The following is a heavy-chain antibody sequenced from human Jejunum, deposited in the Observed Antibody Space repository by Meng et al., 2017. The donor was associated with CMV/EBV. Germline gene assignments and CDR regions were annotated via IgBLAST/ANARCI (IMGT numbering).Heavy chain of an antibody. CDR1: FSFSSYA. J-gene: IGHJ4*02. Sequence: FSFSSYAMSWVRQAPGKGLEWVSGISGSGGSALYADSVKGRFTISRDNAKNSLYLQMDSLGAEDTALYYCARDGCERSSSCQFDSWGQGTLVTVSS. CDR2: ISGSGGSA. D-gene: IGHD6-6*01. V-gene: IGHV3-23*01. CDR3: ARDGCERSSSCQFDS.